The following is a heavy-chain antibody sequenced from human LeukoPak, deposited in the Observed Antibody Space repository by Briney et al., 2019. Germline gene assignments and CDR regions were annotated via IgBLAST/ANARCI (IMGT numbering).Heavy chain of an antibody. CDR2: INPNSGGT. CDR3: ARVTKRITIFGVVPYYFDY. CDR1: GYTSTGYY. D-gene: IGHD3-3*01. Sequence: GASVKVSCKASGYTSTGYYMHWVRQAPGQGLEWMGWINPNSGGTNYAQKFQGRVTMTRDTSISTAYMELSRLRSDDTAVYYCARVTKRITIFGVVPYYFDYWGQGTLVTVSS. V-gene: IGHV1-2*02. J-gene: IGHJ4*02.